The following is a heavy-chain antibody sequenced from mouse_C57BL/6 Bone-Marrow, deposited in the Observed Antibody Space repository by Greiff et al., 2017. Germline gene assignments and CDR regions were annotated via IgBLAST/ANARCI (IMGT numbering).Heavy chain of an antibody. V-gene: IGHV1-81*01. CDR3: VGRYYAMDY. CDR2: IYPRSGNT. J-gene: IGHJ4*01. Sequence: QVQLKQSGAELARPGASVKLSCKASGYTFTSYGISWVKQRTGQGLEWIGEIYPRSGNTYYNEKFKGKDTLTADKSSSTAYMELRSLTSEDSAVYFCVGRYYAMDYWGQGTSVTVSS. CDR1: GYTFTSYG.